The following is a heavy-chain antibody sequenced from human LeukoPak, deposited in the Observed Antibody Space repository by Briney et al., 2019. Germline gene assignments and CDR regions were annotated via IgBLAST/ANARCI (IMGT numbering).Heavy chain of an antibody. J-gene: IGHJ6*02. CDR1: GYRFTTYW. D-gene: IGHD2-2*01. Sequence: GESLKISCKGSGYRFTTYWIGWVRQMPGKGLEWMGIINPDNSDTRYSPSFQGQVTISADKSTSTAYLQWSSLKTSDTAMYYCARQGSCGSTRCYVYYHSGMDVWGQGTTVTVSS. V-gene: IGHV5-51*01. CDR3: ARQGSCGSTRCYVYYHSGMDV. CDR2: INPDNSDT.